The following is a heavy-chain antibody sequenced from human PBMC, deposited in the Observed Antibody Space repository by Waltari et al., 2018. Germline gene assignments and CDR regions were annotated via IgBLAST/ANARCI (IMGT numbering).Heavy chain of an antibody. CDR1: GGSISSYY. J-gene: IGHJ4*02. CDR2: IYYSGST. V-gene: IGHV4-59*01. Sequence: QVQLQESGPGLVKPSETLSLTCTVSGGSISSYYWSWIRQPPGKGLEWIGYIYYSGSTNDNPSLKSRVTISVDTSKNQFSLKLSSVTAADTAVYYCARVTIFYYMDVWGQGVLVTVSS. CDR3: ARVTIFYYMDV. D-gene: IGHD3-3*01.